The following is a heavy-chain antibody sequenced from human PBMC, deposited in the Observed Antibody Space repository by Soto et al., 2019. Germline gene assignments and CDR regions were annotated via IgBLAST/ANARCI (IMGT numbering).Heavy chain of an antibody. V-gene: IGHV4-30-4*01. J-gene: IGHJ4*02. CDR3: ARGHLWFGETANFDY. Sequence: SETLSLTCTVSGVSISGSRYYWSCIRQPPGKGLAWIGYIYYSGSTYYNPSLKSRVTISVDTSKNQFSLKLSSVTAADTAVYYCARGHLWFGETANFDYWGQGTLVTVSS. D-gene: IGHD3-10*01. CDR2: IYYSGST. CDR1: GVSISGSRYY.